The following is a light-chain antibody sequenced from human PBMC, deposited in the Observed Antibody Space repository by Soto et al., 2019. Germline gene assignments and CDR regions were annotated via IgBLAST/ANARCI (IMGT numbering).Light chain of an antibody. CDR1: SHDIARYNY. V-gene: IGLV2-14*03. J-gene: IGLJ1*01. Sequence: QSALTQPAFEYRSPGSSITIPYTGTSHDIARYNYVSWYQHHPGKAPKLNIYDVSNRPSGVSNRFSGSKSGNTASLTVSGLQADDEADYFCCSYTSSSTTTYLLGTRTKVTVL. CDR2: DVS. CDR3: CSYTSSSTTTYL.